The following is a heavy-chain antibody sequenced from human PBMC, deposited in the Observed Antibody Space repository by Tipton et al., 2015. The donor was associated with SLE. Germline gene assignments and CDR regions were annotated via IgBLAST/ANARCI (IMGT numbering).Heavy chain of an antibody. CDR1: GGSFSGYY. J-gene: IGHJ3*02. CDR2: INHSGST. CDR3: ARGSSGSYGGAFDI. V-gene: IGHV4-34*01. D-gene: IGHD1-26*01. Sequence: TLSLTCAVYGGSFSGYYWSWIRQPPGKGLEWIGEINHSGSTNYNPSLKSRVTISVDTSKNQFSLKLSSVTAADTAVYYCARGSSGSYGGAFDIWGQGAIVTVSS.